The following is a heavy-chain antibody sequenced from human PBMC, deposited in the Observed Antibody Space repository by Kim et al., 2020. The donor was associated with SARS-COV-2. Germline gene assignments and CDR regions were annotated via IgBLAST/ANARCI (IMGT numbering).Heavy chain of an antibody. D-gene: IGHD1-1*01. J-gene: IGHJ5*02. CDR1: GGSISSSSYY. Sequence: SETLSLTCTVSGGSISSSSYYWGWIRQPPGKGLEWIGSIYYSGSTYYNPSLKSRVTISVDTSKNQFSLKLSSVTAADTAVYYCARPLQLEKGGGRWFDPWGQGTLVTVSS. CDR2: IYYSGST. V-gene: IGHV4-39*01. CDR3: ARPLQLEKGGGRWFDP.